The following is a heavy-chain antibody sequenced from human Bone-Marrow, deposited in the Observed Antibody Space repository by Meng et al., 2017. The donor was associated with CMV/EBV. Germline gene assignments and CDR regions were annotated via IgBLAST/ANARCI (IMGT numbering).Heavy chain of an antibody. Sequence: GESLKISCAASGFTFSSYAMSWVRQAPGKGLEWVSAISGSGGSTYYADSVKGRFTISRDNSKNTLYLQMNSLRAEDTAVYYCATGSYYKRRLDYWGQGTLVTVSS. D-gene: IGHD3-10*01. CDR1: GFTFSSYA. CDR3: ATGSYYKRRLDY. CDR2: ISGSGGST. V-gene: IGHV3-23*01. J-gene: IGHJ4*02.